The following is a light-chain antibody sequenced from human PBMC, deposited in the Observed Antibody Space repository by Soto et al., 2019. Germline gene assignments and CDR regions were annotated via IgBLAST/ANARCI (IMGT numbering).Light chain of an antibody. J-gene: IGKJ1*01. CDR3: QQDGSSPPWT. Sequence: EIVLTQSPGTLSLSQGERATLSCRASQSVSSSYLAWYQQKPGQAPRLLIYGASSRATGIPDRFSGSGSGTDFTLTISRLEPEDFAVYYCQQDGSSPPWTFGQGTKVEIK. CDR2: GAS. V-gene: IGKV3-20*01. CDR1: QSVSSSY.